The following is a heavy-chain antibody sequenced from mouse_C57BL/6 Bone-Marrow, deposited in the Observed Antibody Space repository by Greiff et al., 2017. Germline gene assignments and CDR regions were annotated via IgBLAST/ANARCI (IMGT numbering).Heavy chain of an antibody. D-gene: IGHD2-1*01. CDR3: ARDYGNYVWYFDV. Sequence: QVQLQQPGAELVRPGSSVKLSCKASGYTFTSYWMDWVKQRPGQGLEWIGNIYPSDSETHYNQKFKDKATLTVDKSSSTAYMQLSSLTSEDSAVSYCARDYGNYVWYFDVWGTGTTVTVSS. CDR2: IYPSDSET. J-gene: IGHJ1*03. CDR1: GYTFTSYW. V-gene: IGHV1-61*01.